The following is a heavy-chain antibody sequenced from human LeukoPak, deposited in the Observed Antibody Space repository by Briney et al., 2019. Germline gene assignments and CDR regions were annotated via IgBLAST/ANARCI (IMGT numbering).Heavy chain of an antibody. CDR1: GYTFTSYG. Sequence: EASVKVSCKSSGYTFTSYGISWVRPAPGQGLEWMGIINPSGGSTSYAQKFQGRVTMTRDTSTSTVYMELSSLRSEDTAVYYCARDLLLRYPDYWGQGTLVTVSS. CDR3: ARDLLLRYPDY. J-gene: IGHJ4*02. V-gene: IGHV1-46*01. D-gene: IGHD3-9*01. CDR2: INPSGGST.